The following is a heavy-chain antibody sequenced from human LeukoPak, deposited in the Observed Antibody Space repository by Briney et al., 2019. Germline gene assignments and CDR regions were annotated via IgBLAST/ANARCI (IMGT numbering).Heavy chain of an antibody. CDR1: GFTFSGYG. D-gene: IGHD4-11*01. CDR2: IRFDGSTE. V-gene: IGHV3-33*08. J-gene: IGHJ4*02. Sequence: GGSLRLSCAASGFTFSGYGMHWVRQAPGKGLEWVAIIRFDGSTEYYADSVKGRFTISRDNSKNTLYLQMNSLRDEDTAIYYCARDEGYGNYVTHYWGQGTLVTVSS. CDR3: ARDEGYGNYVTHY.